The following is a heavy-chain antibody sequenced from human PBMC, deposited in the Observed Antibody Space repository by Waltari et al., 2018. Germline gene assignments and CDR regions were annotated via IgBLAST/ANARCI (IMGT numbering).Heavy chain of an antibody. CDR2: INHRGST. CDR3: AREVISMVRGVTYYYYYMDV. J-gene: IGHJ6*03. V-gene: IGHV4-34*01. CDR1: GGSVSGNY. D-gene: IGHD3-10*01. Sequence: QVQLQQWGAGLLKPSETLSLTCAVYGGSVSGNYWSWIRQPPGKGLGWIGEINHRGSTNYNPSLKSRVTILVDTSKNQFFLKLSSVTAADTAVYYCAREVISMVRGVTYYYYYMDVWGKGTTVTVS.